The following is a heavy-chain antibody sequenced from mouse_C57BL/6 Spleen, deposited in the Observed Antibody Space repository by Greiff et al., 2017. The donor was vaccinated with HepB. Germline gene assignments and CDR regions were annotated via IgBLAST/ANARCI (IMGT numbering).Heavy chain of an antibody. CDR2: INPSSGYT. J-gene: IGHJ4*01. CDR1: GYTFTSYW. CDR3: ATQLDWVSYYALDY. Sequence: VQLQQSGAELAKPGASVKLSCKASGYTFTSYWMHWVKQRPGQGLEWIGYINPSSGYTKYNQKFKDKATLTADKSSSTAYMQLSSLTYEDSVVYYCATQLDWVSYYALDYWGQGTSVTVSS. V-gene: IGHV1-7*01. D-gene: IGHD1-3*01.